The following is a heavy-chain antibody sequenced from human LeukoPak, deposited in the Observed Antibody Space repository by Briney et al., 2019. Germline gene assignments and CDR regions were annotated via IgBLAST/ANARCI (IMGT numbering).Heavy chain of an antibody. J-gene: IGHJ4*02. V-gene: IGHV1-2*06. CDR3: AIPPEGY. Sequence: ASVKVSCKASGYIFTGYYMHWVRQAPGQGLEWMGRINPNKGGTNFAQTLKGRVTMTRDTSTSTAYMELSRLRSDDTAVYYCAIPPEGYWGQGTLVTVSS. CDR1: GYIFTGYY. CDR2: INPNKGGT.